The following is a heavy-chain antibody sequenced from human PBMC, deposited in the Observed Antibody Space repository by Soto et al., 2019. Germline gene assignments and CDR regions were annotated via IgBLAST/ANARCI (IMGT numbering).Heavy chain of an antibody. Sequence: QLQLQESGPGLVKPSETLSLTCTVSGGSMSSSSYYWGWISQPPGKGLEWIGSIYYSGSTYYNPSLKSRVTISVDTSKNQFSLKLSSVTAADTAVYYCARQDVDTAMWAGWFDPWGQGTLVTVSS. J-gene: IGHJ5*02. CDR2: IYYSGST. CDR3: ARQDVDTAMWAGWFDP. CDR1: GGSMSSSSYY. D-gene: IGHD5-18*01. V-gene: IGHV4-39*01.